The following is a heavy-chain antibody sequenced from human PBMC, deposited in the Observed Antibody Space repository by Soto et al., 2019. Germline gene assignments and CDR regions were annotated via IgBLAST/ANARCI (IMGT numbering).Heavy chain of an antibody. CDR2: IYHTGNA. V-gene: IGHV4-39*01. CDR1: GDSISNSRFY. J-gene: IGHJ4*02. CDR3: ARGYGRNFDY. D-gene: IGHD5-18*01. Sequence: SETLSLTCSVSGDSISNSRFYWAWIRQPPGEGLEWIGSIYHTGNAYYNPSLKSRVTISVDTSKNQFSLKLSSVTAADTAVYYCARGYGRNFDYWGQGTPVTVSS.